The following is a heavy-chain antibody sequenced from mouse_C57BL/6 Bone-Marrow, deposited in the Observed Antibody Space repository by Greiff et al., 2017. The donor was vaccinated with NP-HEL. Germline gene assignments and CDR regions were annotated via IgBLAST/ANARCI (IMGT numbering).Heavy chain of an antibody. J-gene: IGHJ3*01. CDR3: ARERMASFAY. CDR2: ISDGGSYT. CDR1: GFTFSSYA. V-gene: IGHV5-4*01. Sequence: EVQRVESGGGLVKPGGSLKLSCAASGFTFSSYAMSWVRQTPEKRLEWVATISDGGSYTYYPDNVKGRFTISRDNAKNNLYLQMSHLKSEDTAMYYCARERMASFAYWGQGTLVTVSA.